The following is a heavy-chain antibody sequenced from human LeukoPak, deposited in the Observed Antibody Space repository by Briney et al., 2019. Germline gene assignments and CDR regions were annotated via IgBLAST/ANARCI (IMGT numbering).Heavy chain of an antibody. CDR3: AKDRIAYNYGSSFDY. D-gene: IGHD5-18*01. CDR2: IYSGGST. J-gene: IGHJ4*02. CDR1: GFTVSSNY. Sequence: QPGGSLRLSCAASGFTVSSNYMSWVRQAPGQGLEWVSVIYSGGSTYYADSVKGRFTISRDNSKNTLYLQMNSLRAEDTAVYNCAKDRIAYNYGSSFDYWGQGALVTVSS. V-gene: IGHV3-53*01.